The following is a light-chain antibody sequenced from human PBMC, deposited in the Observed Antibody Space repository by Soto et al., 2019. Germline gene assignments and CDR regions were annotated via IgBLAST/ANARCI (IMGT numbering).Light chain of an antibody. CDR2: EVT. CDR3: SSHTTGNTRV. CDR1: SSDLGAYDY. J-gene: IGLJ1*01. Sequence: QSVLTQPASVSGSPGQSIAISCTGTSSDLGAYDYVSWYQQQPDKAPKLIIYEVTKRPSGVSNRFSGSKSGNTASLTISGLQPEDEADYYCSSHTTGNTRVFGPGTKVTVL. V-gene: IGLV2-14*01.